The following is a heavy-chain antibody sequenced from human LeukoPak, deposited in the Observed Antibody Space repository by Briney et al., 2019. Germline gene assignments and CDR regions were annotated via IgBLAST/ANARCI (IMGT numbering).Heavy chain of an antibody. D-gene: IGHD2-21*02. Sequence: SVKVSCKASGGTFSTFALSWVRQAPGRELDWMGGIIPILRTANYAQKFQGRVTITADESTSTAYMELSSLRSEDTALYYCATSPTGDSPGYWGQGTLVTVSS. CDR2: IIPILRTA. J-gene: IGHJ4*02. V-gene: IGHV1-69*01. CDR1: GGTFSTFA. CDR3: ATSPTGDSPGY.